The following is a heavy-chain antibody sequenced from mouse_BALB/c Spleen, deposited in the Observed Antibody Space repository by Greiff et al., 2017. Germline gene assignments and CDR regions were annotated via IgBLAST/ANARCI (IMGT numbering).Heavy chain of an antibody. CDR3: ARYGNYDAMDY. Sequence: EVKLVESGGGLVQPGGSRKLSCAASGFTFSSFGMHWVRQAPEKGLEWVAYINSGSSTIYYAVTVKGRFTISRDNPKNTLFLQMTSLRSEDTAMYYCARYGNYDAMDYWGQGTSVTVSS. D-gene: IGHD2-10*02. CDR2: INSGSSTI. J-gene: IGHJ4*01. CDR1: GFTFSSFG. V-gene: IGHV5-17*02.